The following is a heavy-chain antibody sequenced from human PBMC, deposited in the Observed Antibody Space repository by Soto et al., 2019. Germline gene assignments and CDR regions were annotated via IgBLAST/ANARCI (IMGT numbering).Heavy chain of an antibody. CDR2: INPSGGST. V-gene: IGHV1-46*03. J-gene: IGHJ4*02. Sequence: QVQLVQSGAEVRKPGASVKVSCKASGYTFTNYYMHWVRQAPGQGLEWMARINPSGGSTSYAQRFQGSVTMTRDTSTNTIYMELRSLISEDTAGYYCARDACPSPGRSTFDYWGLGTLLTVSS. CDR3: ARDACPSPGRSTFDY. D-gene: IGHD2-15*01. CDR1: GYTFTNYY.